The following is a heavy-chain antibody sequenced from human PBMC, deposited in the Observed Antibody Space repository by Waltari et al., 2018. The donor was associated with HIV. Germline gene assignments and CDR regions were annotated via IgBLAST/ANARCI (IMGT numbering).Heavy chain of an antibody. CDR1: GGTFSSYA. J-gene: IGHJ5*02. CDR3: ASGRVVVVPAAKTGWFDP. D-gene: IGHD2-2*01. V-gene: IGHV1-69*01. CDR2: IIPIFGTA. Sequence: QVQLVQSGAEVKKPGSSVKVSCKAYGGTFSSYAISWVRQAPGQGLEWMGGIIPIFGTANYAQKFQGRVTITADESTSTAYMELSSLRSEDTAVYYCASGRVVVVPAAKTGWFDPWGQGTLVTVSS.